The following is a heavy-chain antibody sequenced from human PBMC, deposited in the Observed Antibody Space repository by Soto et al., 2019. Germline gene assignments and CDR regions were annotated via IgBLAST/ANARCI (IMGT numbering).Heavy chain of an antibody. V-gene: IGHV3-9*01. CDR1: GFTFDDYA. J-gene: IGHJ4*02. CDR2: INWNSGSI. Sequence: GGALILSCAASGFTFDDYAMRWVRQFPGKGLEWVSGINWNSGSIGYGDSVKGRFAVSRDNAKNSLHLQMNSLSAEDTAVYYCARGGYFDSSNYLAYWGLGTLVTVSS. D-gene: IGHD3-22*01. CDR3: ARGGYFDSSNYLAY.